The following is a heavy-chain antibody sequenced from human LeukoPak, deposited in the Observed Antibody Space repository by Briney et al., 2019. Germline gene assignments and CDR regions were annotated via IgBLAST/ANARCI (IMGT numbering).Heavy chain of an antibody. CDR1: GFIFSNYV. D-gene: IGHD3-10*02. J-gene: IGHJ3*02. CDR2: ISDIGIGT. V-gene: IGHV3-23*01. CDR3: AKRGGGTMFAFDI. Sequence: PGGSLRLSCAASGFIFSNYVMGWVRQAPGKGLELVSSISDIGIGTYYADSVKGRFTIFRDNSKNILYLQMNSLRAEDTAIYYCAKRGGGTMFAFDIWGQGTMVTVSS.